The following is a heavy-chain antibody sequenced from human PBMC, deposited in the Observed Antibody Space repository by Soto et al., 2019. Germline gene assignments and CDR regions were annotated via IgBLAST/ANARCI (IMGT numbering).Heavy chain of an antibody. CDR1: GFTFSSYG. D-gene: IGHD6-19*01. CDR2: IWYDGSNK. V-gene: IGHV3-33*01. CDR3: ARDPSYSSSLQQWLVHFDY. J-gene: IGHJ4*02. Sequence: QVQLVESGGGVVQPGRSLRLSCAASGFTFSSYGMHWVRQAPGKGLEWVAVIWYDGSNKYYADSVKGRFTISRDNSKNTLYLQMNSLRAEDTAVYYCARDPSYSSSLQQWLVHFDYWGQGTLVTVSS.